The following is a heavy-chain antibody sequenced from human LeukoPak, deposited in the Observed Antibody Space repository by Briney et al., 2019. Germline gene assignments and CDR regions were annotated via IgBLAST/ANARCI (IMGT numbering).Heavy chain of an antibody. V-gene: IGHV1-69*13. CDR1: GGTFSSYA. Sequence: ASVKVSCKASGGTFSSYAISWVRQAPGQGLEWMGGIIPIFGTANYAEIYQGRVTITADESTSTAYMELSSLRSEDTAVYYCARDRDTDMMTSSDYYYYMDVWGEGTTVTVSS. CDR2: IIPIFGTA. D-gene: IGHD5-18*01. CDR3: ARDRDTDMMTSSDYYYYMDV. J-gene: IGHJ6*03.